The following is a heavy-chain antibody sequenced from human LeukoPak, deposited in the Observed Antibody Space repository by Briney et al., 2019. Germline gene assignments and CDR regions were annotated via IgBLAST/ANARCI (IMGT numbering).Heavy chain of an antibody. J-gene: IGHJ3*02. CDR3: VRGDSMDI. V-gene: IGHV3-7*01. D-gene: IGHD4-11*01. CDR1: RFTFSDSW. CDR2: IKEDGSEK. Sequence: QPGGSLRLSCSDSRFTFSDSWMSWVRQAPGKGLEWVANIKEDGSEKHYVDSVKGRFTISRDNAKSSVFLQMNSLRAEDTAVYYCVRGDSMDIWGQGRMVTVSS.